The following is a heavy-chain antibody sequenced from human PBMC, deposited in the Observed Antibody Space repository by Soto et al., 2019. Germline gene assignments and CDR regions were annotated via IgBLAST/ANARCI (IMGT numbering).Heavy chain of an antibody. CDR2: IYHSGST. J-gene: IGHJ6*02. CDR3: AGCIAAAGRKGYYDYGMDV. D-gene: IGHD6-13*01. Sequence: SETLSLTCXVSGGSISSSNWWRWVRQPPGKGLEWIGEIYHSGSTNYNPSLKSRVTISVDKSKHQFSLKLSSVTAADTAVYFCAGCIAAAGRKGYYDYGMDVWGQGTTVTVSS. CDR1: GGSISSSNW. V-gene: IGHV4-4*02.